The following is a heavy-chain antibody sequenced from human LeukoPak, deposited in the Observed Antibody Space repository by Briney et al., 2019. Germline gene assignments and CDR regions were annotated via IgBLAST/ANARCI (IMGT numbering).Heavy chain of an antibody. CDR1: GGSFSGYY. CDR2: INHSGST. J-gene: IGHJ4*02. Sequence: SETPSLTCAVYGGSFSGYYWSWIRQPPGKGLEWIGEINHSGSTNYNPSLKSRVTISVDTSKNQFSLKLSSVTAADTAVYYCARVKKQWLVRYYFDYRGQGTLVTVSS. D-gene: IGHD6-19*01. CDR3: ARVKKQWLVRYYFDY. V-gene: IGHV4-34*01.